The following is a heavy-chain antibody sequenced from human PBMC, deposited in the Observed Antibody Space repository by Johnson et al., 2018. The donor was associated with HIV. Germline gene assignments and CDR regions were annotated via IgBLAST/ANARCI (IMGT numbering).Heavy chain of an antibody. V-gene: IGHV3-13*01. CDR3: VREHRADESFDL. CDR2: IAFSGNI. CDR1: EFTFSNHD. J-gene: IGHJ3*01. Sequence: VQLVESGGGLVQPGGSLRLSCAASEFTFSNHDMHWVRQTTGKGLEWVSGIAFSGNINQPESVKGRFTISRANVKGFLYLQMTGLTAADTAVYYCVREHRADESFDLWGQGTMVTVSS. D-gene: IGHD1-14*01.